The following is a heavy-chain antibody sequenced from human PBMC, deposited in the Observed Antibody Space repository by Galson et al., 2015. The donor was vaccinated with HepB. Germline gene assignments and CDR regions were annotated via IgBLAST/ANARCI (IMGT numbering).Heavy chain of an antibody. J-gene: IGHJ6*02. Sequence: CAISGDSVSSSTAAWNWIRQSPSRGLEWLGRTYYRSKWYNDYAVSVKSRITINPDTSKNQFSLQLSPVTPDDTAVYYCARDSFYDNTGYPVPRNFGVDVWGQGTTVTVSS. CDR1: GDSVSSSTAA. CDR2: TYYRSKWYN. V-gene: IGHV6-1*01. CDR3: ARDSFYDNTGYPVPRNFGVDV. D-gene: IGHD3-22*01.